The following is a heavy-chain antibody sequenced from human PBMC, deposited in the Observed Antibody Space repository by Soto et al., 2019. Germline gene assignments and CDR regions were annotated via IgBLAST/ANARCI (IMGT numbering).Heavy chain of an antibody. CDR2: IYWDDDK. D-gene: IGHD1-7*01. Sequence: SGPTLVNPTQTLTLTCTFSGFSLSTSGVGVGWIRQPPGKALEWLALIYWDDDKRYSPSLKSRLTITKDTSKNQVVLTMTNMDPVDTATYYCAHSTLGXVLMARGYNWNYGWFDPWGQGTLVTVSS. J-gene: IGHJ5*02. V-gene: IGHV2-5*02. CDR1: GFSLSTSGVG. CDR3: AHSTLGXVLMARGYNWNYGWFDP.